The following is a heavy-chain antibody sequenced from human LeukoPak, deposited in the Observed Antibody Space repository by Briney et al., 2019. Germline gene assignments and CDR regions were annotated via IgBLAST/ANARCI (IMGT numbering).Heavy chain of an antibody. CDR2: ISSSSTYV. D-gene: IGHD1-1*01. V-gene: IGHV3-21*01. CDR3: AVQRVHHGFDI. CDR1: GFTFNICT. Sequence: GGSLRLSCAASGFTFNICTMNWVRQPPGKGLEWVSSISSSSTYVYYADSLKGRFTISRDNGKHSLYLQMNSLRAEGTAVYYCAVQRVHHGFDIWGQGTMVTVSS. J-gene: IGHJ3*02.